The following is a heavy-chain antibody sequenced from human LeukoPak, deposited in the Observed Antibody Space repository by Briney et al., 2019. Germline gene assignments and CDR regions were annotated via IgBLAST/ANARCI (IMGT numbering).Heavy chain of an antibody. Sequence: SETLSLTCTVSGGSISGYYWSWIRQPPGKGLEWIGYIYYSGTTKYSPSLTSRVTISVDTSRNQFSLKLNSVTAADTAVYYCARAGLPAADRQRYYMDVWGKGTTVTVSS. J-gene: IGHJ6*03. D-gene: IGHD2-2*01. CDR2: IYYSGTT. CDR1: GGSISGYY. CDR3: ARAGLPAADRQRYYMDV. V-gene: IGHV4-59*08.